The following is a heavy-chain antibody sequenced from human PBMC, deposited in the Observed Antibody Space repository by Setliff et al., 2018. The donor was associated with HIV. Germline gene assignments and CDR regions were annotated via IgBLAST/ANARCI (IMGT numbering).Heavy chain of an antibody. CDR1: GGSLSGHY. V-gene: IGHV4-34*01. Sequence: SETLSLTCGVYGGSLSGHYWSWTRQSPGKGLEWIGEINHSGSTNYSPSLKSRVTMSVDTSKNQFSLKLSSVTAADTAVYYCARGLEVAATGLSSMGYYYYYMDVWGKGTTVTVSS. J-gene: IGHJ6*03. D-gene: IGHD6-13*01. CDR2: INHSGST. CDR3: ARGLEVAATGLSSMGYYYYYMDV.